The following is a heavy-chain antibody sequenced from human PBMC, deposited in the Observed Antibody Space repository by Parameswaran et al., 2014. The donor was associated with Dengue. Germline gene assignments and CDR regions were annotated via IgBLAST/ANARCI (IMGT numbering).Heavy chain of an antibody. D-gene: IGHD6-25*01. J-gene: IGHJ6*02. CDR3: ARDGGGAATYYYYYGMDV. V-gene: IGHV3-74*01. CDR2: INSDGSST. Sequence: WIRQPPGKGLVWVSRINSDGSSTSYADSVKGRFTISRDNAKNTLYLQMNSLRAEDTAVYYCARDGGGAATYYYYYGMDVWGQGTTVTVSS.